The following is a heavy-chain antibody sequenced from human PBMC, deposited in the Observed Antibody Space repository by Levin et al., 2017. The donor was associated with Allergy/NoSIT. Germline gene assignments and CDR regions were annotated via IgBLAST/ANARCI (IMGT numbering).Heavy chain of an antibody. CDR1: GFTFSNYN. D-gene: IGHD1-26*01. J-gene: IGHJ6*02. CDR3: VRKKSLSEREMDV. V-gene: IGHV3-21*01. Sequence: GESLKISCAASGFTFSNYNMAWVRQAPGKGLEWISFIDVGNNFRKYADSVKGRFTISRDDAKNSLDLEMNSLGAEDTAVSYCVRKKSLSEREMDVWGQGTTVTVSS. CDR2: IDVGNNFR.